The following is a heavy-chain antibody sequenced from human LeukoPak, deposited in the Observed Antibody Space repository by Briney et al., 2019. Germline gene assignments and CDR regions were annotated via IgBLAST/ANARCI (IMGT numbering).Heavy chain of an antibody. V-gene: IGHV3-64*01. D-gene: IGHD1-26*01. CDR1: GFTFSSYA. CDR2: ISGNGGST. Sequence: PGGSLRLSCAASGFTFSSYAMHWVRQAPGKGLEYVSAISGNGGSTYYAHSVKGRFTISRDNSKNTLCLQMGSLRAEDMAVYYSARACIVGATAYFDYWGQGTLVTVSS. CDR3: ARACIVGATAYFDY. J-gene: IGHJ4*02.